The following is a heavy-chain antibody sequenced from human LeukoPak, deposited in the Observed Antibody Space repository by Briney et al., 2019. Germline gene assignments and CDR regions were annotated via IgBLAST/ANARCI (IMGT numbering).Heavy chain of an antibody. CDR1: GFTFSSYA. D-gene: IGHD4-23*01. CDR2: ISSNGGST. CDR3: VKVGDTGVTLSN. J-gene: IGHJ4*02. V-gene: IGHV3-64D*06. Sequence: PGGSLRLSCSASGFTFSSYAMHWVRQAPGKGLEYVSAISSNGGSTYYADSVKGRFTISRDNSKNTLYLQMSSLRAEDTAVYYCVKVGDTGVTLSNWGQGTLVAVSS.